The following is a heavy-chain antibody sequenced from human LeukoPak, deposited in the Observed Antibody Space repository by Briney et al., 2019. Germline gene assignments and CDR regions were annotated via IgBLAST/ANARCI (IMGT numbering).Heavy chain of an antibody. CDR1: GFTFSSYS. CDR2: ISSSSSYI. J-gene: IGHJ3*02. CDR3: ARDRGEAFDI. Sequence: PGGSLRLSCAASGFTFSSYSMNWVRQAPGKGLEWVSSISSSSSYIYYADSVMGRFTISRDNAKNSLYLQMNSLRAEDTAVYYCARDRGEAFDIWGQGTMVTVSS. V-gene: IGHV3-21*01. D-gene: IGHD3-10*01.